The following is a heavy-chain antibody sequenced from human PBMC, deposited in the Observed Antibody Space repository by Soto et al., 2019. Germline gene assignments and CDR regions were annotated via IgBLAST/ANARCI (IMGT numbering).Heavy chain of an antibody. CDR3: ARNYVMTASGIAFDI. CDR2: IYYSGST. V-gene: IGHV4-31*03. CDR1: GGSISSGCYY. J-gene: IGHJ3*02. D-gene: IGHD2-21*02. Sequence: SETLSLTCTVSGGSISSGCYYWSWIRQHPGKGLEWIGYIYYSGSTYYNPSLKSRVTISVDTSKNQFSLKLSSVTAADTAVYYCARNYVMTASGIAFDIWGQGTMVTVSS.